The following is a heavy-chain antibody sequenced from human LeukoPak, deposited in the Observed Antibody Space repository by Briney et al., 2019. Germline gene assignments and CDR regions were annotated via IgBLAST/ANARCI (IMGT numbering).Heavy chain of an antibody. D-gene: IGHD1-26*01. J-gene: IGHJ4*02. CDR3: ARKGGSPDY. V-gene: IGHV3-7*01. Sequence: GGSLSLSCAASGFTFSSYWMTWVRQAPRKGLEWVATMKFDGSEKYYVDSVKGRFTISRDNAKNSLYLQMNSLRVEDTAVYYCARKGGSPDYWGQGTLVTVSA. CDR1: GFTFSSYW. CDR2: MKFDGSEK.